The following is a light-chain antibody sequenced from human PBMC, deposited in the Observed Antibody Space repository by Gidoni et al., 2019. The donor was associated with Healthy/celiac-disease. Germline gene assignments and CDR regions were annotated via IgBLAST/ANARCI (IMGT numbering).Light chain of an antibody. V-gene: IGLV2-11*01. CDR2: DVS. CDR1: SSDVGVYNY. J-gene: IGLJ1*01. Sequence: SALTQPSSVSWSPGPSVTISCPGTSSDVGVYNYVAWYQQQPGKAPKLMIYDVSKRPSGVPDRFSGSKSCNTASLTISGLQAEDEAEYYRCSYAGSYTYVFGTGTKVTVL. CDR3: CSYAGSYTYV.